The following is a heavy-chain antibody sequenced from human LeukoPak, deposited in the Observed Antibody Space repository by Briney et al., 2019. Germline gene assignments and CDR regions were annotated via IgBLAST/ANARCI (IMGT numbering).Heavy chain of an antibody. D-gene: IGHD6-13*01. CDR3: AKGYSSQGLDY. J-gene: IGHJ4*02. CDR1: GFTFSLYW. V-gene: IGHV3-7*03. Sequence: GGSLRLSCAASGFTFSLYWMNWVRRAPGKGLEWVANIKQDGSEKNYVDSVKGRFTISRDNAKNSLYLQMNNLRVEDTAMYYCAKGYSSQGLDYWGQGTLVTVSS. CDR2: IKQDGSEK.